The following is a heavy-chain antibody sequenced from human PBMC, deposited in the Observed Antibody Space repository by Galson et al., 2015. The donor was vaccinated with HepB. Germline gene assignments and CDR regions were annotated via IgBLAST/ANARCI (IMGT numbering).Heavy chain of an antibody. V-gene: IGHV3-53*01. CDR2: IYADGST. Sequence: SLRLSCAVSGFIVSSNYVTWVRQAPGKGLEWVSIIYADGSTYYTASVRGRSTCSRDNSKNTVYLQMNSLKVEDTAVYYCARAAKWLAYALDVWGQGTTVTVSS. D-gene: IGHD6-19*01. J-gene: IGHJ6*02. CDR1: GFIVSSNY. CDR3: ARAAKWLAYALDV.